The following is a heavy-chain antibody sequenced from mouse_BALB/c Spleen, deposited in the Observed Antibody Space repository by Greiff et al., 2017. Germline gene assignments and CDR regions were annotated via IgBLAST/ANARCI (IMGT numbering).Heavy chain of an antibody. V-gene: IGHV5-6*01. CDR2: ISSGGSYT. CDR1: GFTFSSYG. D-gene: IGHD2-10*02. J-gene: IGHJ4*01. CDR3: ARQRYGNYSDAMDY. Sequence: DVQLVESGGDLVKPGGSLKLSCAASGFTFSSYGMSWVRQTPDKRLEWVATISSGGSYTYYPDSVTGRFTISRDNAKNTLYLQMSSLKSEDTAMYYYARQRYGNYSDAMDYWGQGTSVTVSS.